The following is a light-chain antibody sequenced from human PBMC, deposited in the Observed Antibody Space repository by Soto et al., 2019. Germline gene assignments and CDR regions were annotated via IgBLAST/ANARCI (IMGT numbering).Light chain of an antibody. V-gene: IGLV2-14*01. CDR3: CSFTASNTHV. CDR1: SSDVGGYNY. Sequence: QSALTQPASVSGSPGQSITISCTGTSSDVGGYNYVSWYQQHPGKAPKLMIYGVSKRPSGVSDRFSGSKSGNTASLTISGLQAEDEAVYYCCSFTASNTHVFGTGTKVTVL. CDR2: GVS. J-gene: IGLJ1*01.